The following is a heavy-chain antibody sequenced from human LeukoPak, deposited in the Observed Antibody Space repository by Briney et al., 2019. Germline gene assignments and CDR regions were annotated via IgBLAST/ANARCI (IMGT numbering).Heavy chain of an antibody. J-gene: IGHJ4*02. CDR3: ARLLTYDNSGYLNY. D-gene: IGHD3-22*01. V-gene: IGHV4-39*01. CDR1: GVSISSSSYY. CDR2: IYYSGST. Sequence: SETLSLTCTVSGVSISSSSYYWGWIRQPPGKGLEWIGSIYYSGSTYYNPSLKSRVTISVDTSKNQFSLKLSSVTAADTAVYYCARLLTYDNSGYLNYWGQGTLVTVSS.